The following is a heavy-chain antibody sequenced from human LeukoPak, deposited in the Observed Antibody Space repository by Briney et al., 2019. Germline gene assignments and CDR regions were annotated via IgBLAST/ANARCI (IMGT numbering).Heavy chain of an antibody. CDR3: AREVDRYCSSTSCYRGVNWFDP. J-gene: IGHJ5*02. D-gene: IGHD2-2*01. CDR2: INPNSGGT. Sequence: ASVKVSCKASGYTFTGYYTHWVRQAPGQGLEWMGWINPNSGGTNYAQKFQGWVTMTRDTSISTAYMELSRLRSDDTAVYYCAREVDRYCSSTSCYRGVNWFDPWGQGTLVTVSS. CDR1: GYTFTGYY. V-gene: IGHV1-2*04.